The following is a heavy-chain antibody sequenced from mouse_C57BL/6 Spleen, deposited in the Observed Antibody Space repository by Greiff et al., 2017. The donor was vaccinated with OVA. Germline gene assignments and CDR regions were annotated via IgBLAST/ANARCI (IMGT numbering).Heavy chain of an antibody. CDR2: IRLKSDNYAT. Sequence: EVKVEESGGGLVQPGGSMKLSCVASGFTFSNYWMNWVRPSPEKGLEWVAQIRLKSDNYATHYAESVKGRFTISRDDSKSSVYLQMNNLRAEDTGIYYCCWYAMDYWGQGTSVTVSS. V-gene: IGHV6-3*01. CDR3: CWYAMDY. CDR1: GFTFSNYW. J-gene: IGHJ4*01.